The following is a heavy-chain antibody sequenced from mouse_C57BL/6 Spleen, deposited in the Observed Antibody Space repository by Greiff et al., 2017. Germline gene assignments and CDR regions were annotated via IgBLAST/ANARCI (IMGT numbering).Heavy chain of an antibody. D-gene: IGHD2-12*01. J-gene: IGHJ2*01. CDR3: ARESYYNYFDY. V-gene: IGHV1-82*01. CDR1: GYAFSSSW. CDR2: IYPGDGDT. Sequence: VQLQQSGPELVKPGASVKISYKASGYAFSSSWMNWVKQRPGKGLEWIGRIYPGDGDTNYNGKFKGKATLTADKSSSTAYMQLSSLTSEDSAVYFCARESYYNYFDYWGQGTTLTVSS.